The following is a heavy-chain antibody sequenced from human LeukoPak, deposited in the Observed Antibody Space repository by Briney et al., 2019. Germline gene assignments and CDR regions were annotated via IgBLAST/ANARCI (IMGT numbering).Heavy chain of an antibody. D-gene: IGHD2-15*01. V-gene: IGHV3-7*05. CDR1: GFTFDSYH. CDR2: INHDGSEK. CDR3: ASSWAFENWFDP. Sequence: GGSLRLSCAASGFTFDSYHMSWVRQAPGEGLVWVATINHDGSEKYSLDSVKGRFTISRDNAKKSLYLQMNSLGADDTAVYYCASSWAFENWFDPWGQGTLVTVSS. J-gene: IGHJ5*02.